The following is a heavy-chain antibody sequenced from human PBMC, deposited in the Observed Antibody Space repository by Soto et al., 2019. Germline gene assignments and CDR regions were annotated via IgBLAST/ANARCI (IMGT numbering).Heavy chain of an antibody. D-gene: IGHD3-3*01. Sequence: ASVKVSCKVSGYTLTELSMHWVRQAPGKGLEWMGGFDPEDGETIYAQKFQGRVTMNEDTSTDTAYMELSSLRSEDTAVYYCATDFVDFGVIRGMDVWGQGTTVTVSS. J-gene: IGHJ6*02. CDR1: GYTLTELS. CDR2: FDPEDGET. V-gene: IGHV1-24*01. CDR3: ATDFVDFGVIRGMDV.